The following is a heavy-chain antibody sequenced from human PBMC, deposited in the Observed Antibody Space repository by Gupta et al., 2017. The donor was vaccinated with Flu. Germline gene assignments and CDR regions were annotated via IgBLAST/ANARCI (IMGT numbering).Heavy chain of an antibody. D-gene: IGHD6-13*01. Sequence: TSNYWGWIRQPPGKGLEWIGSIYNTGSAYYNPARKSRVTISVDTSKNQFSLKLNSVTDADKADYYCARLGTESSTWFWIDPCGQGTLVSVSS. CDR1: TSNY. J-gene: IGHJ5*02. CDR3: ARLGTESSTWFWIDP. CDR2: IYNTGSA. V-gene: IGHV4-39*01.